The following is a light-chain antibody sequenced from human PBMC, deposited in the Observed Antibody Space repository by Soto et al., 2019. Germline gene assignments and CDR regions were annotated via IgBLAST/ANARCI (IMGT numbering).Light chain of an antibody. J-gene: IGLJ2*01. CDR3: NSYTNSSAVV. Sequence: QSALTQPASLSGSPGQSITISCTGTSSDIGAYDYVSWFQQHPGKAPKLMISEVNNRPSGVSNRFSGSKSGNTAYLTISGLQVEDEADYYCNSYTNSSAVVFGGGTKVTVL. V-gene: IGLV2-14*01. CDR2: EVN. CDR1: SSDIGAYDY.